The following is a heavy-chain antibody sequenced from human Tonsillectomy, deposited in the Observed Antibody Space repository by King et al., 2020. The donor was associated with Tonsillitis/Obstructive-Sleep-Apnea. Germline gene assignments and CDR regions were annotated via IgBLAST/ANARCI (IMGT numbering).Heavy chain of an antibody. CDR3: ARDRGYCSSTSCYTWVEFDY. CDR2: SIPIFGTA. V-gene: IGHV1-69*01. Sequence: VQLVQSGAEVKKPGSSVKVSCKASGGTFSSYAISWVRQAPGQGREWMGGSIPIFGTATYAQKFQGRVTITADESTSTAYMELSSLRSEDTAVYYCARDRGYCSSTSCYTWVEFDYWGQGTLVTVSS. J-gene: IGHJ4*02. D-gene: IGHD2-2*02. CDR1: GGTFSSYA.